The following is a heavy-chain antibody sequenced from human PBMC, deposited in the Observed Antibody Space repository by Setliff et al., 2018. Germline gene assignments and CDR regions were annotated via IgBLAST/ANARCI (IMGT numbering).Heavy chain of an antibody. V-gene: IGHV4-61*09. Sequence: PSETLSLTCIVSGGPISSGSHYWTWIRQPTGKRLEWIGHIDPSGNTNYQPALKSRVTVSGDTSKNQFSLKLTSVTAADTAVYYCAMWQLGWFDPWGQGTLVTVSS. D-gene: IGHD1-26*01. CDR3: AMWQLGWFDP. CDR1: GGPISSGSHY. CDR2: IDPSGNT. J-gene: IGHJ5*02.